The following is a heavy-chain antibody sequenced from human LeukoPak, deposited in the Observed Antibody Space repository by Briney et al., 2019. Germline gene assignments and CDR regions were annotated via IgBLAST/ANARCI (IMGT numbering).Heavy chain of an antibody. V-gene: IGHV3-21*01. CDR2: ISSGSSYI. J-gene: IGHJ4*02. Sequence: GGSLRLSCAASGFTFSSHNMNWVRQAPGKGLEWVSFISSGSSYIYYADSVKGRFITSRDNAKNSLYLQMDSLRDEDTAVYYCARGSIASRSGFFDFWGQGTLVTVSS. CDR1: GFTFSSHN. CDR3: ARGSIASRSGFFDF. D-gene: IGHD6-6*01.